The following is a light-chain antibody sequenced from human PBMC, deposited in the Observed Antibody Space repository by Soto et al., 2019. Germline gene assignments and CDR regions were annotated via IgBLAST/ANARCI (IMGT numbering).Light chain of an antibody. J-gene: IGKJ1*01. CDR2: DAS. CDR3: QQYETFSGT. V-gene: IGKV1-5*01. CDR1: RSISNW. Sequence: DIQMTQSPSTLSASVGDRVTITCRASRSISNWLAWYQQRPGIAPKLLIFDASILQSGVPSRFGGSGSGTKFTLTIASLQPDDFATYYCQQYETFSGTFGPGTKVDIK.